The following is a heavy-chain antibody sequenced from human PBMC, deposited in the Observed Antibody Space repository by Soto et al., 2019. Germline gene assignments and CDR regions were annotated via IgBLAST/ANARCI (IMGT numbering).Heavy chain of an antibody. J-gene: IGHJ4*02. CDR1: GFTFSNYA. D-gene: IGHD3-22*01. Sequence: PGGSLSLSCAASGFTFSNYAMHWVRQAPGKGLEWVTYIWYDGSNKYYADSVMGRFTISRDNSKNMLYLDMNILRAEDTAVYYCARKAGSSGYYYFDYWGQGTQVTVSS. CDR2: IWYDGSNK. V-gene: IGHV3-33*01. CDR3: ARKAGSSGYYYFDY.